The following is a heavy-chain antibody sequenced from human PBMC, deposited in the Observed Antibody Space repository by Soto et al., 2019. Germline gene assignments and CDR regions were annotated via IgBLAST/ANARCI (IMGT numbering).Heavy chain of an antibody. CDR3: ARDSDYYGMDV. J-gene: IGHJ6*02. D-gene: IGHD3-10*01. CDR1: GGSISSYY. Sequence: SETLSLTCTVSGGSISSYYWSWIRQPPGKGLEWIGYIYYSGSTNYNPSLKSRVTISADTSKNQFSLKLSSVTAADTAVYYCARDSDYYGMDVWGQGTTVTFPS. CDR2: IYYSGST. V-gene: IGHV4-59*01.